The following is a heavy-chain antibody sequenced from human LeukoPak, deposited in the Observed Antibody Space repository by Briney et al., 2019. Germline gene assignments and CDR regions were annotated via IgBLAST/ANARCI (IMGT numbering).Heavy chain of an antibody. V-gene: IGHV1-46*01. CDR2: INPSGGST. D-gene: IGHD6-13*01. Sequence: ASVKVSCKASGYTFTTYDINWVRQAPGQGLEWMGIINPSGGSTSYAQKFQGRVTMTRDMSTSTVYMELSSLRSEDTAVYYCARTGIAAADNYYYYYMDVWGQGTLVTVSS. J-gene: IGHJ6*03. CDR1: GYTFTTYD. CDR3: ARTGIAAADNYYYYYMDV.